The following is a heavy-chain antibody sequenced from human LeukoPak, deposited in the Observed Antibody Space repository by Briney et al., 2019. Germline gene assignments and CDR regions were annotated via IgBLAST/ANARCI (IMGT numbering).Heavy chain of an antibody. D-gene: IGHD6-19*01. CDR3: ARVGSGWYDFDY. J-gene: IGHJ4*02. CDR1: GFXVSSNY. CDR2: IYSGSSST. Sequence: GSLRLSCAASGFXVSSNYMSWVRQAPGKGLEWVSVIYSGSSSTYYTDSVKGRFTISRHNSKNTLYLQMNSLRAEDTAVYYCARVGSGWYDFDYWGQGTLVTVSS. V-gene: IGHV3-53*04.